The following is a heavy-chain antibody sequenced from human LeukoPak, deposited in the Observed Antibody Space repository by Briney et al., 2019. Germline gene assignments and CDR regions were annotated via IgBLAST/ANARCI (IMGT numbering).Heavy chain of an antibody. CDR3: ARAEKGWGKGIQLTPFLFHY. CDR2: IYYSGST. J-gene: IGHJ4*02. CDR1: GGSISSGDYY. D-gene: IGHD5-18*01. V-gene: IGHV4-30-4*01. Sequence: PSETLSLTCTVPGGSISSGDYYWSWIRQPPGKGLEWIGYIYYSGSTYYNPSLKSRVTISVDTSKNQFSLKLSSVTAADTAVYYCARAEKGWGKGIQLTPFLFHYWGQGTLVTVSS.